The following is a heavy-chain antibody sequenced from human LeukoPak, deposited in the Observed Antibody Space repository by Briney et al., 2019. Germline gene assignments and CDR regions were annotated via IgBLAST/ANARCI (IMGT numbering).Heavy chain of an antibody. J-gene: IGHJ4*02. CDR3: ARELAGHYYGSGSSFDY. D-gene: IGHD3-10*01. Sequence: GGSLRLSCAASGFTFSSYGMHWVRQAPGKGLEWVAVIWYDGSNKYYVDSVKGRFTISRDNAKNSLYLQMNSLRAEDTAVYYCARELAGHYYGSGSSFDYWGQGTLVTVPS. CDR2: IWYDGSNK. V-gene: IGHV3-33*01. CDR1: GFTFSSYG.